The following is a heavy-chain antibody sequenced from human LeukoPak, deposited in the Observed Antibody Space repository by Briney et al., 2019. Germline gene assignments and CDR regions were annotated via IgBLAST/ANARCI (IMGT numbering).Heavy chain of an antibody. CDR1: GFXXNXYE. CDR3: VPGWSGYYTFDY. Sequence: PGGSLRLSCAASGFXXNXYEMNXXXQXPGXXLEWVSYICGRCTTKYYADYVKGRFTISRDNAENSLYLQMNGLRAEDTAVYYCVPGWSGYYTFDYWGQGTLVTVSS. J-gene: IGHJ4*02. D-gene: IGHD3-3*01. CDR2: ICGRCTTK. V-gene: IGHV3-48*03.